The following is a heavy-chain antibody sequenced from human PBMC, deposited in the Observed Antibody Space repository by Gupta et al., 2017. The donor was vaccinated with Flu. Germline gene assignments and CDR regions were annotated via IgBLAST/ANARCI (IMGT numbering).Heavy chain of an antibody. CDR1: DFIFSNYG. CDR2: IRSDASSE. D-gene: IGHD3-10*01. J-gene: IGHJ4*02. V-gene: IGHV3-33*01. CDR3: ASDGPGTHGPADY. Sequence: QVQLVESGGGFVHPGMSLRLSCASSDFIFSNYGMHSVRQAPGKGLEWVALIRSDASSEHYADSVKGRFTISRDNSKKTLFLQMNSLRAEDTALYYCASDGPGTHGPADYWGQGTLGTVSS.